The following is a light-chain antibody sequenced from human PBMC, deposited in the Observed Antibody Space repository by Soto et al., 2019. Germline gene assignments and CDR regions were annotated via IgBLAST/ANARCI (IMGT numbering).Light chain of an antibody. J-gene: IGKJ1*01. CDR1: QSVSSN. CDR3: QQYYKWPRT. V-gene: IGKV3-15*01. CDR2: GAS. Sequence: EIVMTQSPATLSVSPGERATLSCRASQSVSSNLAWYQQKPGQAPRLLIYGASTRATGIPARFSRSGSRTVFTLTFLSLHSEDFAVYYCQQYYKWPRTFGQGTKVEIK.